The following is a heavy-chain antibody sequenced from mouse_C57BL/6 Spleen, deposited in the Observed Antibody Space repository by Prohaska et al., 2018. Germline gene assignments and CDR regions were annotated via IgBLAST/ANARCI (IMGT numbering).Heavy chain of an antibody. J-gene: IGHJ1*03. V-gene: IGHV11-2*01. CDR2: INSDVSAI. CDR3: MRYGRSYWYFEV. Sequence: EVQLLETGGGLVQPGGSRGLSCEGSGFTLNGFWMSWVRQTPGKTLEWIGDINSDVSAINYAPSIKDRFTIFRDNDKSTLYLQMSNVRSEDTATYVCMRYGRSYWYFEVWGTGTTVTVSS. D-gene: IGHD1-1*01. CDR1: GFTLNGFW.